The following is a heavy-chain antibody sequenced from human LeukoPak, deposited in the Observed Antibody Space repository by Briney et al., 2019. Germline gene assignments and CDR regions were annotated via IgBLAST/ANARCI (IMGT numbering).Heavy chain of an antibody. J-gene: IGHJ4*02. V-gene: IGHV3-23*01. D-gene: IGHD6-13*01. CDR2: ISGGGVST. Sequence: GGSLRLSCAASGFTFSSYAMTWVRQAPGKVLQWVSAISGGGVSTYYADSVKGRFTISRDNSKNTLYLQINSPTAEDTAVYYCARDPEASSWYYFDYRGPGTIVTVSS. CDR3: ARDPEASSWYYFDY. CDR1: GFTFSSYA.